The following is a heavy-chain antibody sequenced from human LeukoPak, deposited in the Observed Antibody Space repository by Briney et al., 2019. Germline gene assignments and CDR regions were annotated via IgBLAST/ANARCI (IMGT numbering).Heavy chain of an antibody. CDR3: ARKYGSALNWFDR. J-gene: IGHJ5*02. CDR1: GGSFSGYY. V-gene: IGHV4-34*01. CDR2: INHSGST. D-gene: IGHD3-10*01. Sequence: SETLSLTCAVYGGSFSGYYWSWIRQPPGKGLEWIGEINHSGSTNYNPSLKSRVTISVDTSKNQFSLKLSSVTAADTAVYYCARKYGSALNWFDRWGQGTLVTVSS.